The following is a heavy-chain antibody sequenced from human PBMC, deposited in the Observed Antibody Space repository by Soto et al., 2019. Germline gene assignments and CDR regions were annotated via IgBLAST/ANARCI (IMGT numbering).Heavy chain of an antibody. CDR2: IVSSVSYT. CDR3: ARHGSSDLDV. CDR1: GYSFTNYW. J-gene: IGHJ6*02. Sequence: GESLKISCQGSGYSFTNYWISWVRQMAGKGLEWMGRIVSSVSYTNYSPAFQGHVTISVDKSISTAYLQWSSLKASDTAMYYCARHGSSDLDVWGQGTTVTVSS. V-gene: IGHV5-10-1*01. D-gene: IGHD2-15*01.